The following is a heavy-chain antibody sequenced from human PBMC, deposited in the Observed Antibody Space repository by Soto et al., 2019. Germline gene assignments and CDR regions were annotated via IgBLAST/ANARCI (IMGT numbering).Heavy chain of an antibody. CDR2: IIPILGIA. V-gene: IGHV1-69*04. CDR1: GYSFTNYD. CDR3: ARDDGLAYCGGDCYS. D-gene: IGHD2-21*02. J-gene: IGHJ4*02. Sequence: SVKVSCKASGYSFTNYDIHGVRQAPGQGLEWMGRIIPILGIANYAQKFQGRVTITADKSTSTAYMELSSLRSEDTAVYYCARDDGLAYCGGDCYSWGQGTLVTVSS.